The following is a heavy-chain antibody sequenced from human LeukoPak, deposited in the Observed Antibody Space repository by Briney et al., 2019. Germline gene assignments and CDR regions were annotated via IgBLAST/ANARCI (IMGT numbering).Heavy chain of an antibody. CDR2: ISAYNANT. D-gene: IGHD3-10*01. CDR3: ARAYMVRGVLDY. V-gene: IGHV1-18*01. J-gene: IGHJ4*02. Sequence: ASVKVSCKAFSYTFTSYGISWVRQAPGQGLEWMGWISAYNANTNYAQKFQGRVTMTTDTSTSTAYMELRSLRSDDTAVYYCARAYMVRGVLDYWGQGTLVTVSS. CDR1: SYTFTSYG.